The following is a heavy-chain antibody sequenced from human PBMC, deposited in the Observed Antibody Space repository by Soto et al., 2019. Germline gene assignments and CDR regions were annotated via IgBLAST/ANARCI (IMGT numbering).Heavy chain of an antibody. CDR2: MYSGGST. CDR1: GLTVSSNY. V-gene: IGHV3-66*01. D-gene: IGHD2-2*01. CDR3: ARDSSLHQPLFYGMDV. Sequence: EVQLVESGGGLVQPGGSLRLSCAASGLTVSSNYMSWVRQAPGKGLEWVAVMYSGGSTYYADSVKGSFIISRDNYKNTLYLQMDSLRVEDTAVYYCARDSSLHQPLFYGMDVWGQGTTVTVSS. J-gene: IGHJ6*02.